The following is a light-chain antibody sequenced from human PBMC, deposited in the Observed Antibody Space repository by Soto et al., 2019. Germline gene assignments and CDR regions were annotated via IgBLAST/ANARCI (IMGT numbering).Light chain of an antibody. CDR3: QQYNILST. V-gene: IGKV1-5*01. CDR1: QSIRYW. J-gene: IGKJ1*01. CDR2: DAS. Sequence: IRMSQSPSTLSASVVDRVTITCRASQSIRYWVAWYQHKPGKAPKLLIYDASTLESGVPTRFSGSGSGTEFTLTISSLHPDDFATYYCQQYNILSTFGQGTTVDI.